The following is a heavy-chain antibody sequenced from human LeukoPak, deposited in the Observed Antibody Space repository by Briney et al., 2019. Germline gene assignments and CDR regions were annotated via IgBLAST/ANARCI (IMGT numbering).Heavy chain of an antibody. V-gene: IGHV3-53*01. CDR1: GFTVSSNY. CDR3: ARATKSLYSSGPTHRGGHFDY. J-gene: IGHJ4*02. CDR2: IYSGGST. D-gene: IGHD6-19*01. Sequence: PGGSLRLSCAASGFTVSSNYMSWVRQAPGKGLEWVSVIYSGGSTYYADSVKGRFTISRDNSKNTLYLQMNSLRAEDTAVYYCARATKSLYSSGPTHRGGHFDYWGQGTLVTVSS.